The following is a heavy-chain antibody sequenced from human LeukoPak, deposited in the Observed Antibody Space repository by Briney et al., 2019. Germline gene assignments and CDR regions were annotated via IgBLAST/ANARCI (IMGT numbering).Heavy chain of an antibody. Sequence: PSETLSLTCAVCGGSFSGYYWSWIRQPPGKGLEWIGEINHSGSTNYNPSLKSRVTISVDTSKNQFSLKLSSVTAADTAVYYCARGQDIVVVVAAPTPAISWFDPWGQGTLVTVSS. V-gene: IGHV4-34*01. CDR3: ARGQDIVVVVAAPTPAISWFDP. D-gene: IGHD2-15*01. CDR1: GGSFSGYY. CDR2: INHSGST. J-gene: IGHJ5*02.